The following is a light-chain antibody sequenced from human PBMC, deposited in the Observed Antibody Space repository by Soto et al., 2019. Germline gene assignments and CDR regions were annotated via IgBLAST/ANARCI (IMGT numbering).Light chain of an antibody. CDR3: SSYAGSNNPHVV. V-gene: IGLV2-8*01. J-gene: IGLJ2*01. Sequence: QSALTQPPSASGSPGQSVTISCTGTSSDVGGYNYVSWYQQHPGKAPKLMIYEVSNRPSGVPDRFSGSKSGNTASLTVSGLQAEDEADYYCSSYAGSNNPHVVFGGGTKVTVL. CDR1: SSDVGGYNY. CDR2: EVS.